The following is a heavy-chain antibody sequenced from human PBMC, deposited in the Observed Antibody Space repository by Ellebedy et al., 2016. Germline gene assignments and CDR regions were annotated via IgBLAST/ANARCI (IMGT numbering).Heavy chain of an antibody. V-gene: IGHV3-74*01. CDR1: GFPFTDYW. CDR2: INSGGGTT. D-gene: IGHD3-10*01. Sequence: GESLKISCAASGFPFTDYWMHWVRQAPGKGLVWVSRINSGGGTTTYADSVKGRFTISRDNAKNTLFLQMNSLRVEDTAVYYCTRDLVDWGQGILVTVSS. CDR3: TRDLVD. J-gene: IGHJ4*02.